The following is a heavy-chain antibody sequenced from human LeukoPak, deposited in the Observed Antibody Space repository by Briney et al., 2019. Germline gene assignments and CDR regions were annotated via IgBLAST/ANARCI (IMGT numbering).Heavy chain of an antibody. J-gene: IGHJ4*02. Sequence: SETLSLACPVSGGSVSSNTYYWSWIRQPPGEGLEWIGYVSYTGITNYNPSLKSRVTISLDTSKNQFSLKLSSVTAADTAVYYCARGARAGYNLEPFDYWGQGTLVTVSS. D-gene: IGHD5-24*01. CDR1: GGSVSSNTYY. CDR2: VSYTGIT. V-gene: IGHV4-61*01. CDR3: ARGARAGYNLEPFDY.